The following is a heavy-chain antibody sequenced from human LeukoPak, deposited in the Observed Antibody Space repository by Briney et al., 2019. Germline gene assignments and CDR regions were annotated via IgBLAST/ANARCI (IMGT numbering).Heavy chain of an antibody. CDR2: IYHNGST. Sequence: PSETLSLTCAVSGASISSGGYSWSWIRQPPGKGLEWIGYIYHNGSTYYNPSLKSRVTISVDRSKNQFSLKLSSVTAADTAVYYCARAFSREVDAFDIWGQGTMVTVSS. J-gene: IGHJ3*02. D-gene: IGHD2-2*01. CDR1: GASISSGGYS. V-gene: IGHV4-30-2*01. CDR3: ARAFSREVDAFDI.